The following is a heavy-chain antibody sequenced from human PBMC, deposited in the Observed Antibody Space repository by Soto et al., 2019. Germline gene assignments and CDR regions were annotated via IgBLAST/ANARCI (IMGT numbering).Heavy chain of an antibody. Sequence: QLQLQESGPGLVKPSETLSLTCTVSGGSISSSSYYWGWVRQPPGKGLEWIGSIYYSGSTYYNPSLKSRVTISVDTSKNQFSLKLSSVTAADTAVYYCARHPGSNWYFDYWGQGTLINVSS. J-gene: IGHJ4*02. CDR1: GGSISSSSYY. D-gene: IGHD6-13*01. V-gene: IGHV4-39*01. CDR2: IYYSGST. CDR3: ARHPGSNWYFDY.